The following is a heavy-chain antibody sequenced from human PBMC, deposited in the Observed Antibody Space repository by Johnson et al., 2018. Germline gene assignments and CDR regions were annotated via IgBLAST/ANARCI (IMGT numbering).Heavy chain of an antibody. Sequence: QVQLVQSGGGLVKPGGSLRLSCAASGFTFSDYYMSWIRQAPGKGLEWVSYISSSGTYTYYADSVKGRFTISRDNAKNSLYLQMNSLRPEDTARYHCVQGPSHGAFDIWGQGTMVMVSS. V-gene: IGHV3-11*04. CDR3: VQGPSHGAFDI. D-gene: IGHD2-2*01. J-gene: IGHJ3*02. CDR2: ISSSGTYT. CDR1: GFTFSDYY.